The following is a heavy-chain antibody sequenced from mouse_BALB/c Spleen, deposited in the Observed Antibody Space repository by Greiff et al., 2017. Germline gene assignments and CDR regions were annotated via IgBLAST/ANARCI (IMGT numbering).Heavy chain of an antibody. Sequence: DVQLVESGGGLVQPGGSLKLSCAASGFTFSSYTMSWVRQTPEKRLEWVAYISNGGGSTYYPDTVKGRFTISRDNAKNTLYLQMSSLKSEDTAMYYCARQLGLRYYAMDYWGQGTSVTVSS. CDR2: ISNGGGST. J-gene: IGHJ4*01. CDR3: ARQLGLRYYAMDY. CDR1: GFTFSSYT. D-gene: IGHD3-1*01. V-gene: IGHV5-12-2*01.